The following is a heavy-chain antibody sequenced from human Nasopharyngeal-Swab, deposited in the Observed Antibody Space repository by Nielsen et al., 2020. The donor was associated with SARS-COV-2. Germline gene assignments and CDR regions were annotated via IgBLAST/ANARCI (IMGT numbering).Heavy chain of an antibody. D-gene: IGHD3-10*01. CDR3: ARDRIDSGFDY. Sequence: ASLKVSCNSSGYTFTSYAMHWVRQAPGQRLEWMGWVNADNGNTKYSQKFQGRVTITRDTSASTAYMELSSLRSEDTAVYYCARDRIDSGFDYWGQGTLVTVSS. J-gene: IGHJ4*02. CDR1: GYTFTSYA. V-gene: IGHV1-3*01. CDR2: VNADNGNT.